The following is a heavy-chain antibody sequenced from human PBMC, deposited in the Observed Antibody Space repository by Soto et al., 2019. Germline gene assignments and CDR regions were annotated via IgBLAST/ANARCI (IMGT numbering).Heavy chain of an antibody. J-gene: IGHJ5*02. CDR2: IYYSGST. Sequence: SDTLSLTCTVTGGSIISYYWSWIRQPPGQGLEWIGYIYYSGSTNYNPSLKSRVTISVDTSKNQFSLKLSSVTAADTAVYYCARVPRYYDSSGYDWFDPWGQGTLVTVS. V-gene: IGHV4-59*01. CDR1: GGSIISYY. CDR3: ARVPRYYDSSGYDWFDP. D-gene: IGHD3-22*01.